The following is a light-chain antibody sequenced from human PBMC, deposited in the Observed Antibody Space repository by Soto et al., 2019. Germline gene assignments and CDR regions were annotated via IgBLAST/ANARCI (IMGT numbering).Light chain of an antibody. V-gene: IGKV3-15*01. CDR3: QHYNNWPQT. Sequence: EMVMTQSPATLSVSPGDRVTLSCRASESVHRNLAWYQQKPGQGPSLLIYYASTRATGVPDRFTGSGSGTEFTLTISSLQSEDSGVYHCQHYNNWPQTFGPGTKVEIK. CDR2: YAS. CDR1: ESVHRN. J-gene: IGKJ3*01.